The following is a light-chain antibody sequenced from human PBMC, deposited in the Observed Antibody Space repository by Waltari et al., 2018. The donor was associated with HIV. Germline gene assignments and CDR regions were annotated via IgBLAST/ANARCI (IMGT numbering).Light chain of an antibody. V-gene: IGLV3-25*03. J-gene: IGLJ2*01. Sequence: SYELTQPPSVSVSPGQTARITCPGDALPTQYAYWYQQKPGQAPVLVIYKDSKRTSGIPERFSGSSSGTTVTLTISGVQAEDETDYYCQSADSSGTYVVFGGGTKLTVL. CDR2: KDS. CDR1: ALPTQY. CDR3: QSADSSGTYVV.